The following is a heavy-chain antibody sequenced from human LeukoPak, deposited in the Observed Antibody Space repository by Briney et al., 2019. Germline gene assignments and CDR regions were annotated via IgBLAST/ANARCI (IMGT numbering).Heavy chain of an antibody. CDR2: ISSSGSTI. CDR1: GFTFSSYE. CDR3: ARDGVLRYFDWPYYYYMDV. V-gene: IGHV3-48*03. D-gene: IGHD3-9*01. Sequence: GGSLRLSCAASGFTFSSYEMNWVRQAPGKGLEWVSYISSSGSTIYYADSVKGRFTISRDNAKNSLYLQMNSLRAEDTAVYYCARDGVLRYFDWPYYYYMDVWGKGTTVTVSS. J-gene: IGHJ6*03.